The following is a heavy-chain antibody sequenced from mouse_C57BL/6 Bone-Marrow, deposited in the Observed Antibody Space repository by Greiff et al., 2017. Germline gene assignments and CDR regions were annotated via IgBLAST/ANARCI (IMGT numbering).Heavy chain of an antibody. CDR2: IDPNRGGT. CDR1: GYTFTSYW. V-gene: IGHV1-72*01. J-gene: IGHJ4*01. Sequence: QVQLKQPGAELVKPGASVKLSCKASGYTFTSYWMHWVKQRPGRGLAWIGRIDPNRGGTKYNEKCKSQATLTVDKPSSTAYMQLSSLTSEDSAVYYCARGVYPGIYYYAIDYWGRGTSVTVSS. CDR3: ARGVYPGIYYYAIDY. D-gene: IGHD4-1*01.